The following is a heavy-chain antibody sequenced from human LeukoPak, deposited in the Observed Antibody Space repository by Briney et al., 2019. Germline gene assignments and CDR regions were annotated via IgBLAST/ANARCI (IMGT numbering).Heavy chain of an antibody. D-gene: IGHD5-18*01. V-gene: IGHV4-34*01. Sequence: PSETLSLTCAVYGGSFSGYYWSWIRQPPGKGLEWIGEINHSGSTNYNPSLKSRVTISVDTSKNQFSLKLSSVTAADTAVYYCARFAAMGYFDYWGQGTLVTVSS. CDR3: ARFAAMGYFDY. CDR1: GGSFSGYY. CDR2: INHSGST. J-gene: IGHJ4*02.